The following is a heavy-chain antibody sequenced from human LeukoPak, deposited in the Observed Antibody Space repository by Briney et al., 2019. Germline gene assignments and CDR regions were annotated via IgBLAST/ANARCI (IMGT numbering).Heavy chain of an antibody. CDR2: INHSGST. D-gene: IGHD3-16*02. J-gene: IGHJ4*02. V-gene: IGHV4-34*01. CDR1: GGSISSYY. Sequence: PSGTLSLTCTVSGGSISSYYWSWIRQPPGKGLEWIGEINHSGSTNYNPSLKSRVTISVDTSKNQFSLKLSSVTAADTAVYYCARHGPGVISKYFDYWGQGTLVTVSS. CDR3: ARHGPGVISKYFDY.